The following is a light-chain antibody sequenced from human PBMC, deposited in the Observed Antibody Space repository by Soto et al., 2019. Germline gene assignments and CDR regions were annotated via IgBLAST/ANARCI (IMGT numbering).Light chain of an antibody. CDR2: GAS. Sequence: EIVLTQSPGTLSLSAGERATLSCRASQSVSSTYLAWYQQKPGQAPRLLIYGASSRATGIPDRFSGSGSGTDFTLTISRLEPEDFAVYYCHQFRNSPSTFGQGTKVEIK. CDR1: QSVSSTY. V-gene: IGKV3-20*01. CDR3: HQFRNSPST. J-gene: IGKJ1*01.